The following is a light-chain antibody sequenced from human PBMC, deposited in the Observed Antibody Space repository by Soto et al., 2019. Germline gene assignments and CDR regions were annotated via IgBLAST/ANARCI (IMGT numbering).Light chain of an antibody. CDR2: GAS. J-gene: IGKJ1*01. V-gene: IGKV3-20*01. Sequence: EIVLTQSPGTLSLTPGERATLSCRASQAIINNYLAWYQHKPGQAPRLLIYGASSRATGAPIRFSGSGSGTDFTLTISRLEPEDFAVYYCQLYAKSPEWTFGQGTKVEIK. CDR3: QLYAKSPEWT. CDR1: QAIINNY.